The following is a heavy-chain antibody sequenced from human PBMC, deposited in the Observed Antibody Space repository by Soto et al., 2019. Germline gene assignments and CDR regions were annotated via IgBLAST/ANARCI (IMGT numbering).Heavy chain of an antibody. CDR1: GYTFTSYA. V-gene: IGHV1-3*01. Sequence: AAVKVSCKASGYTFTSYAMHWVRQAPGQRLEWVGWINAGNGSTKYSQKFQGRVTITRDTSASTAYMELSSLRSEDTAVYYCATVRSYDSSGYSTEIPDYWGQGTLVTVS. CDR2: INAGNGST. D-gene: IGHD3-22*01. CDR3: ATVRSYDSSGYSTEIPDY. J-gene: IGHJ4*02.